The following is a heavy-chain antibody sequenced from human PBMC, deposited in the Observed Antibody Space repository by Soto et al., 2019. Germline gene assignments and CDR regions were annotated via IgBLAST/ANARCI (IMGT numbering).Heavy chain of an antibody. V-gene: IGHV3-21*01. CDR2: ISSTTNYI. CDR3: ARESEDLTSNFDY. Sequence: GGSLRLSCAASGFTFSSYSMNWVRQAPGKGLEWVSSISSTTNYIYYADSMKGRFTVSRDNAKNSVYLEMNSLSAEDTAVYYCARESEDLTSNFDYWGQGTLVTVSS. J-gene: IGHJ4*02. CDR1: GFTFSSYS.